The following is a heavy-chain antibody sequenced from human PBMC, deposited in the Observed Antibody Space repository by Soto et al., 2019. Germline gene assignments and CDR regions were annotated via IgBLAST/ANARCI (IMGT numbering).Heavy chain of an antibody. J-gene: IGHJ4*02. V-gene: IGHV3-48*01. CDR1: GVTFCIYS. Sequence: GSLKLGSACSGVTFCIYSMNWVRQAPGRGLEWISYIDSSSSTTYYADSVKGRFTISRDNAKNSLYLQMDSLRPEDTAIYYCTRAGFWGQGALVTVSS. CDR3: TRAGF. CDR2: IDSSSSTT.